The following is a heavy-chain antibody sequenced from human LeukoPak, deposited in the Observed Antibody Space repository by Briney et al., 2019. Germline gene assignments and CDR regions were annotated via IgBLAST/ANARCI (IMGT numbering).Heavy chain of an antibody. J-gene: IGHJ6*02. CDR2: ISSSSSYI. D-gene: IGHD3-22*01. CDR1: GFTFSSYS. CDR3: ARVGRYYDSSGYYGSLYYYGMDV. V-gene: IGHV3-21*01. Sequence: PGGSLRLSCAASGFTFSSYSMNWVRQAPGKGLEWVSSISSSSSYIYYADPVKGRFTISRDNAKNSLYLQMNSLRAEDTAVYYCARVGRYYDSSGYYGSLYYYGMDVWGQGTTVTVSS.